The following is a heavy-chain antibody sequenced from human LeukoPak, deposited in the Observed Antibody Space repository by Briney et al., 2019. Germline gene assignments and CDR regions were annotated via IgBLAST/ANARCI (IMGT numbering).Heavy chain of an antibody. Sequence: ASVKVSCKASGYTFTSYGISWVRQAPGQGLEWMGWISAYNGNTNYAQKLQGRVTMTTDTSTSTAYMELRSLRSDDTAVYYCASRGPTSYGDYDWFDPWGQGTLVTVSS. CDR3: ASRGPTSYGDYDWFDP. D-gene: IGHD4-17*01. CDR2: ISAYNGNT. J-gene: IGHJ5*02. CDR1: GYTFTSYG. V-gene: IGHV1-18*01.